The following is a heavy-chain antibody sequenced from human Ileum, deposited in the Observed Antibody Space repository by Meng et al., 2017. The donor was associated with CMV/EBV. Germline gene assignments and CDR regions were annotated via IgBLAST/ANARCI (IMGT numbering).Heavy chain of an antibody. CDR2: IKGDGSGA. J-gene: IGHJ4*02. D-gene: IGHD6-13*01. CDR1: GFAFNNEW. V-gene: IGHV3-74*03. CDR3: AKDKHIAAADY. Sequence: GGSLILSCAASGFAFNNEWMHWVRQAPGKGLEWVSRIKGDGSGATYPDSVKGRFTISRDNAKNTLYLQMNSLRVEDTAVYYCAKDKHIAAADYWGQGTLVTVSS.